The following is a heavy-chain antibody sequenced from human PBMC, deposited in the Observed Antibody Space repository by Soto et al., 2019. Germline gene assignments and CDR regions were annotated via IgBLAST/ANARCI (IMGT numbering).Heavy chain of an antibody. V-gene: IGHV4-38-2*01. J-gene: IGHJ4*02. D-gene: IGHD3-10*01. CDR1: NYSISSGYY. CDR3: ARVVGATGNYFDY. Sequence: SETLSLTCAVSNYSISSGYYWGWIRQPPGKGLEWIGSIYRSGSTSYNPSLKSRVTISVDTSEKQFSLKVNSVTAADTAVYYCARVVGATGNYFDYWGRGNLVTVSS. CDR2: IYRSGST.